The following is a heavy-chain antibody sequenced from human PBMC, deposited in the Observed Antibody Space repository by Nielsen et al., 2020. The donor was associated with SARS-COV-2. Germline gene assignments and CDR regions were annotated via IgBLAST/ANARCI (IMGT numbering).Heavy chain of an antibody. Sequence: GGSLRLSCAASGFTFSSYAMSWVRQAPGKGLEWVSAISGSGGSTYYADSVKGRFTISRDNSKNTLYLQMNSLRAEDTAVYYCAKGPLLPGLATLFDPWGQGTLVTVSS. J-gene: IGHJ5*02. CDR1: GFTFSSYA. CDR3: AKGPLLPGLATLFDP. V-gene: IGHV3-23*01. CDR2: ISGSGGST. D-gene: IGHD2-15*01.